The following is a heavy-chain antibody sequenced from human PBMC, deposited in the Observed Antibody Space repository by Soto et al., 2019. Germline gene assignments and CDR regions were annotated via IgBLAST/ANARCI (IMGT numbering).Heavy chain of an antibody. D-gene: IGHD6-13*01. J-gene: IGHJ6*02. CDR2: ISSSSSYI. CDR1: GFTFSSYS. CDR3: ARDPSSSSWPYYYYYGMDV. Sequence: LRLSCAASGFTFSSYSMNWVRQAPGKGLEWVSSISSSSSYIYYADSVKGRFTISRDNAKNSLYLQMNSLRAEDTAVYYCARDPSSSSWPYYYYYGMDVWGQGTTVTVSS. V-gene: IGHV3-21*04.